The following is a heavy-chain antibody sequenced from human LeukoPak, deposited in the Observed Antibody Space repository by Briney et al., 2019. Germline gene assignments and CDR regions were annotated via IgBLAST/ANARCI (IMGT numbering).Heavy chain of an antibody. CDR3: ARALIVLRFLEWLLYRCWWLLHY. CDR1: GFTSSSYS. CDR2: ISSSSSYI. D-gene: IGHD3-3*01. Sequence: GGSLRLSCAASGFTSSSYSMNWVRQAPGKGLEWVSSISSSSSYIYYADSVKGRFTISRDNAKNSLYLQMNSLRAEDTAVYYCARALIVLRFLEWLLYRCWWLLHYWGQGTLVTVSS. V-gene: IGHV3-21*01. J-gene: IGHJ4*02.